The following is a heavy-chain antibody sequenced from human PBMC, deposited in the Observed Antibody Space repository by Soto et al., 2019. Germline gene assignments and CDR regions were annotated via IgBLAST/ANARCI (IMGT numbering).Heavy chain of an antibody. CDR1: GGSISSYY. V-gene: IGHV4-59*12. Sequence: SETPSLTCTVSGGSISSYYWSWIRQPPGKGLEWIGYIYYTGSTNYNPSLKSRVTISLDKSKNQFSLNLSSVTAADTAVYYCARGFAGHNDYFDYWGRGTLVTVSS. CDR3: ARGFAGHNDYFDY. CDR2: IYYTGST. J-gene: IGHJ4*02. D-gene: IGHD1-1*01.